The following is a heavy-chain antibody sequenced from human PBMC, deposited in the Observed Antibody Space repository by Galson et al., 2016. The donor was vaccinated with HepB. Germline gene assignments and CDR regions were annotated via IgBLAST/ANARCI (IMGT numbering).Heavy chain of an antibody. Sequence: SLRLSCAASEFTFSNYAMHWVRQAPGKGLEWVAIISYDGSNGYYADSVKGRFTVSRDNSKNTLYLQMNSLRTEDTALYYCAKGDCTSPSCYYSYDYYGMDVWGQGTSVTVSS. CDR3: AKGDCTSPSCYYSYDYYGMDV. CDR1: EFTFSNYA. D-gene: IGHD2-2*01. V-gene: IGHV3-30*18. J-gene: IGHJ6*02. CDR2: ISYDGSNG.